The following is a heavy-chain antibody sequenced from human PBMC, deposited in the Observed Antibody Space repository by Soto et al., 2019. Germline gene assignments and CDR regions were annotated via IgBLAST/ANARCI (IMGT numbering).Heavy chain of an antibody. CDR3: ARDDEYRAAPRAHYYYYMDV. CDR2: INSDGSST. V-gene: IGHV3-74*01. J-gene: IGHJ6*03. D-gene: IGHD6-6*01. CDR1: GFPFHSYW. Sequence: AGGSLKLSRAAPGFPFHSYWMHWVRQAPGEGLVCVSRINSDGSSTSYADSVKGRFTISRDNAKNTLYLQMNSLRAEDTAVYYCARDDEYRAAPRAHYYYYMDVWGKGTTVTVSS.